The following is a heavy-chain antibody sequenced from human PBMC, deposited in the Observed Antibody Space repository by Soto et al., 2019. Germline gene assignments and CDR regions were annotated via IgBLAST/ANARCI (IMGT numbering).Heavy chain of an antibody. Sequence: VHLVQSGAEVKKPGASVKVSCQASGYAFTTYGITGVRQAPREGLEWMGWTSAHNGNTTSAQKLQGRVNVTRDTFTSTAYMELRSLRSDDTAVYYCARGRYGEYWGPGALVTVSS. V-gene: IGHV1-18*01. D-gene: IGHD3-10*01. CDR3: ARGRYGEY. CDR2: TSAHNGNT. J-gene: IGHJ4*02. CDR1: GYAFTTYG.